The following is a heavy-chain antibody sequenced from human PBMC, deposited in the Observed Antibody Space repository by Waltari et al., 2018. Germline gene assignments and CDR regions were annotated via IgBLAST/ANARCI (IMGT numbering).Heavy chain of an antibody. CDR2: IYGGGST. Sequence: QVQLQESGPGLVKPSETLSLTCTVSGGPISSYYWSWVRQPAGKGLEWIGRIYGGGSTDYNPSLKSRVTMSVDTSKKQLSLKLNSVTAADTAMYYCARDRTVPDEYGMDVWGQGTTVTVSS. V-gene: IGHV4-4*07. D-gene: IGHD4-4*01. CDR3: ARDRTVPDEYGMDV. CDR1: GGPISSYY. J-gene: IGHJ6*02.